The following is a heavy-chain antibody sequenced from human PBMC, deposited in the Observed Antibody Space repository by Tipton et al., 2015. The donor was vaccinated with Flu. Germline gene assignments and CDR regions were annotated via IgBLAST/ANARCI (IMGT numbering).Heavy chain of an antibody. CDR3: ARRLDWNYDY. V-gene: IGHV4-59*08. D-gene: IGHD1-7*01. CDR2: IYYSRST. J-gene: IGHJ4*02. Sequence: TLSLTCTVSGASISSFYWSWIRQPPGKGLEWIGFIYYSRSTTYNPSLKSRVTISVDTSKNQFSLKLGSVTAADTAVYYCARRLDWNYDYWGQGTLVTVSS. CDR1: GASISSFY.